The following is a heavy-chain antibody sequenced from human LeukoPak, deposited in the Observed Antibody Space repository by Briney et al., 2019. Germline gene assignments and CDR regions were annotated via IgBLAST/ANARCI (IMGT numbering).Heavy chain of an antibody. CDR2: LYYSGST. D-gene: IGHD2-15*01. CDR1: GGSISNSSNY. CDR3: ASPGYCSGGSCYHYFDS. J-gene: IGHJ4*02. V-gene: IGHV4-39*07. Sequence: PSETLSLTCTVSGGSISNSSNYWGWIRQSPGKGLEWIGSLYYSGSTFYNPSLNSRVTLSVDTSKNQFSLRLRSVTAADTAVYFCASPGYCSGGSCYHYFDSWGQGILVTVFS.